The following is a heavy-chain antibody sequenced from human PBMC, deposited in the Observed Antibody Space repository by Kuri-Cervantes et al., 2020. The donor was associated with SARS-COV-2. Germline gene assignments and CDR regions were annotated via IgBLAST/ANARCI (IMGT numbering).Heavy chain of an antibody. CDR2: IRQDAGDK. D-gene: IGHD3-16*01. V-gene: IGHV3-7*01. CDR3: ARDHGGALDS. J-gene: IGHJ4*02. Sequence: GESLKISCAASGFTFSSYWMVWVRQAPGKGLEWVANIRQDAGDKNCVDSVRGRFTISRDNAKNSLYLQMNSLGAEDAAVYYCARDHGGALDSWGQGTLVTVSS. CDR1: GFTFSSYW.